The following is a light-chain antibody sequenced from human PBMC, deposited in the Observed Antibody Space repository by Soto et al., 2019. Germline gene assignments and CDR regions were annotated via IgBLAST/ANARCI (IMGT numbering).Light chain of an antibody. CDR1: QSVSSSY. CDR2: GAS. V-gene: IGKV3D-7*01. CDR3: QQDYNLPGT. Sequence: PGERVTLSCRASQSVSSSYLTWYQQKPGQAPRLLIYGASTRATSIPARFSGSGSETDFTLTISSLQPEDFAVYYCQQDYNLPGTFGQGTKVDIK. J-gene: IGKJ1*01.